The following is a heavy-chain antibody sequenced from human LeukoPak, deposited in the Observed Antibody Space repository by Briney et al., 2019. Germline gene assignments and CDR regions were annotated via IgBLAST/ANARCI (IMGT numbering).Heavy chain of an antibody. V-gene: IGHV1-2*02. D-gene: IGHD6-13*01. CDR3: ARGRSSSWYNWFDP. Sequence: SVKVSCKASGYTFTDYYINWVRQAPGQGLEWMGWINPNSGGTNYALKFQGRVTMTRDTSIRTAYMELSRLRSDDTAVYYCARGRSSSWYNWFDPWGQGTLVTVPS. CDR2: INPNSGGT. CDR1: GYTFTDYY. J-gene: IGHJ5*02.